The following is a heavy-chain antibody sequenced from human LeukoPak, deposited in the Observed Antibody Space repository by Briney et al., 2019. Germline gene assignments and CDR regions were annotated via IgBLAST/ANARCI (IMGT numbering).Heavy chain of an antibody. V-gene: IGHV4-61*08. D-gene: IGHD2-2*01. J-gene: IGHJ4*02. CDR3: ARRASSTAWSFDY. Sequence: SETLSLTCTVSGGSISSGGYYWSWIRQHPGKGLEWIGQIGPSGNTKYKPSLESRVTVSVDTSKNQFSLQLTSMTVADTGVYYCARRASSTAWSFDYWGQGTLLIVSS. CDR1: GGSISSGGYY. CDR2: IGPSGNT.